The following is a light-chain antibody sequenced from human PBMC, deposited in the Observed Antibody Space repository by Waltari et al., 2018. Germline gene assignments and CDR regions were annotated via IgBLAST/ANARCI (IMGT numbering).Light chain of an antibody. CDR3: QQYGSSAYT. CDR1: QSVSSSY. Sequence: EIVWTQSPGTLSLSPGERATLSCRASQSVSSSYLAWYQQKPGQAPRLLIYGASSRATGIPDRFSGSGSGTAFTLTISRLEPEDFAVYYCQQYGSSAYTFGQGTKLEIK. CDR2: GAS. V-gene: IGKV3-20*01. J-gene: IGKJ2*01.